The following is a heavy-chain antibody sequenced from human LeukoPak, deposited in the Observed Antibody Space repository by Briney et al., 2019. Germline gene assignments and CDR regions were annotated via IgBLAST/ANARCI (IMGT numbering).Heavy chain of an antibody. J-gene: IGHJ6*02. V-gene: IGHV3-7*03. CDR1: GFALSSHW. CDR3: ARNNGMDV. Sequence: GGSLRLSCAAPGFALSSHWMTWVRQVPGRGPEWVANVNRDGSETYYLDSVKGRFTISKDNAKNSLYLQMNSLRAEDTALYHCARNNGMDVWGQGTTVIVSS. CDR2: VNRDGSET.